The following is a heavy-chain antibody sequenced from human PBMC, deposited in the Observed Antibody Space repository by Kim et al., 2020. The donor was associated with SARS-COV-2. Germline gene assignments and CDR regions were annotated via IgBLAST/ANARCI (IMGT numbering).Heavy chain of an antibody. D-gene: IGHD5-12*01. CDR3: ARVSYDYETYYFDY. V-gene: IGHV3-48*02. J-gene: IGHJ4*02. Sequence: ADSGKAHLTHTRDKAKNALYLQMNSLRDEDTAVYYCARVSYDYETYYFDYWGQGTLVTVSS.